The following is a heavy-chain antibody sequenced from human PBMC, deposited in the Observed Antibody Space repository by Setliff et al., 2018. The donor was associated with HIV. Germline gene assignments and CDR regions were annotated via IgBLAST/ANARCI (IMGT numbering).Heavy chain of an antibody. J-gene: IGHJ4*02. CDR1: GSSITSGSYY. CDR2: IYSNGRT. D-gene: IGHD3-10*01. CDR3: ARGSYTVRIDY. V-gene: IGHV4-61*02. Sequence: SETLSLTCTVSGSSITSGSYYWSWIRQPAEKGLEWIGRIYSNGRTTHNPTLKSRVNISRDTSENQFSLRLSSVTAADTAVYYCARGSYTVRIDYWGQGTRVTVS.